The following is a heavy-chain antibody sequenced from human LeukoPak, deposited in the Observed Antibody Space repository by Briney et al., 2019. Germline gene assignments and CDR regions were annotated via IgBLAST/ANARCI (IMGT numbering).Heavy chain of an antibody. CDR2: IHYSGST. CDR1: GGSISTYY. V-gene: IGHV4-59*01. CDR3: ARDMGTSSTRPDAFDI. J-gene: IGHJ3*02. Sequence: SETLSLTCTVSGGSISTYYWSWIRQPPGKGLEWIGYIHYSGSTSDNPSLKSRVIISLDTSKNQFSLKLSSVTAADTAVYYCARDMGTSSTRPDAFDIWGQGTMVTVSS. D-gene: IGHD6-13*01.